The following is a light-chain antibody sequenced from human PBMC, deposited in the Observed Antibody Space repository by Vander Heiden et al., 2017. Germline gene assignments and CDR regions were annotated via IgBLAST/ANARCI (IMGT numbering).Light chain of an antibody. CDR1: QSLSISY. Sequence: IVLTQSTYTLSLSPGERATLSCRSSQSLSISYLAWYQQKRGHAPRLLVFGASFGATALPDRFSASGSGTYFTLTISRLEPEDFVVYYCQQYSVSPLTFGGGTKVEFK. CDR2: GAS. V-gene: IGKV3-20*01. CDR3: QQYSVSPLT. J-gene: IGKJ4*01.